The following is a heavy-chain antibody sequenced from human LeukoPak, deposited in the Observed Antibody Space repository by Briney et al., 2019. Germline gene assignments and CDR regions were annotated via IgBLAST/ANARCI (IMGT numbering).Heavy chain of an antibody. CDR3: ARDSAYNPLDY. V-gene: IGHV3-53*01. D-gene: IGHD1-1*01. J-gene: IGHJ4*02. Sequence: QPGGSLRLSCAASGFTVSGNYMSWVRQAPGKGLEWVSLISSGGSTYYVDSVKGRFTITRDNSKNTLYLQMNSLRAEDTAVYYCARDSAYNPLDYWGQGTLVTVSS. CDR2: ISSGGST. CDR1: GFTVSGNY.